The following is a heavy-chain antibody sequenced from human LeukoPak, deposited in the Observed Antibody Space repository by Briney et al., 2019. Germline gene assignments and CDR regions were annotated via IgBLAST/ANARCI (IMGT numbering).Heavy chain of an antibody. V-gene: IGHV5-51*01. D-gene: IGHD2-21*02. J-gene: IGHJ3*01. CDR1: GYSFTDYW. Sequence: GESLKISCKASGYSFTDYWIGWVRQMPGKGLEWMGIIYPGNSDTGYSPSFQGQVTISVDKSITTAYLQWSSLKASDTAMYYCASPQAAYCGGDCYSPWGQGTRVTVSS. CDR3: ASPQAAYCGGDCYSP. CDR2: IYPGNSDT.